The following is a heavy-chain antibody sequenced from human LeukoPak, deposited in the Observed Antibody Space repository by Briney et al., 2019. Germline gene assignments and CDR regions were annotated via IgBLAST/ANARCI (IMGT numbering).Heavy chain of an antibody. CDR3: AKDGAQYSSGPECDP. J-gene: IGHJ5*02. CDR1: GLHFSGTA. V-gene: IGHV3-23*01. Sequence: TGGSLRLSCAASGLHFSGTAMSWVRQAPGMGLEWVSAISHDGMNAYYADSVKGRFTISRDNSKKTVSLEMSSLTAADTGVYYCAKDGAQYSSGPECDPRGQGALVTVS. D-gene: IGHD6-19*01. CDR2: ISHDGMNA.